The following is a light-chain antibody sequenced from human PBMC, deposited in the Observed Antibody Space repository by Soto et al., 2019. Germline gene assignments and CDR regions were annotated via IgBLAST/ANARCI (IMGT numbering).Light chain of an antibody. V-gene: IGLV2-14*01. J-gene: IGLJ1*01. CDR3: SSYTSSTTLFF. Sequence: QSALTQPASVSGSPGQSITISCTGTSSDIGDYNYVSWYQQHPGKAPKLMIYEVSNRPSGVSNRFSGSKSGNTASLTISGLQAEDEADYYCSSYTSSTTLFFFGTGTKVTVL. CDR2: EVS. CDR1: SSDIGDYNY.